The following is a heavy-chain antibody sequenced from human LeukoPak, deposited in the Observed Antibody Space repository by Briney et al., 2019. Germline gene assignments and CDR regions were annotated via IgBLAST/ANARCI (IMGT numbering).Heavy chain of an antibody. V-gene: IGHV3-11*04. CDR2: ISSSGSTI. CDR1: GFTFSDYY. Sequence: GSLRLSRAASGFTFSDYYMSWIRQAPGKGLEWVSYISSSGSTIYYADSVKGRFTISRDNAKNSLYLQMNSLRAEDTAVYYCARSYDSSGYFSDAFDIWGQGTMVTVSS. J-gene: IGHJ3*02. CDR3: ARSYDSSGYFSDAFDI. D-gene: IGHD3-22*01.